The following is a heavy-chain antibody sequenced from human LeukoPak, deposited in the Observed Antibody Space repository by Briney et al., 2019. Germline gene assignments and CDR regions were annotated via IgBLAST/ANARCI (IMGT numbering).Heavy chain of an antibody. CDR3: TTDALLRYFDWLFPPLDY. J-gene: IGHJ4*02. CDR2: IKSKTDGGTT. D-gene: IGHD3-9*01. CDR1: GFTFSNAW. V-gene: IGHV3-15*01. Sequence: GGSLRLSCAASGFTFSNAWMSWVRQAPGKGLEWVGRIKSKTDGGTTDYAAPVKGRFTISRDDSKNTLYLQMNSLKTEDTAVYYCTTDALLRYFDWLFPPLDYWGQGTLVTVSS.